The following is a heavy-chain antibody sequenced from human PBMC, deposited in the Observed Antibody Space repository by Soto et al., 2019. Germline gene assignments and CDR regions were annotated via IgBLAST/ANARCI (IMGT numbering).Heavy chain of an antibody. CDR1: GYTFTSYY. CDR3: ARAGGIMIFGVVIIWSWFDP. D-gene: IGHD3-3*01. Sequence: QVQLVQSGAEVKKPGASVKVSCKASGYTFTSYYMHWVRQAPGQGLEWMGIINPSGGSTSYAQKCQGRVTMTRDTSTSTVYMELSSLRSEDTAVYYCARAGGIMIFGVVIIWSWFDPWGQGTLVTVSS. J-gene: IGHJ5*02. V-gene: IGHV1-46*01. CDR2: INPSGGST.